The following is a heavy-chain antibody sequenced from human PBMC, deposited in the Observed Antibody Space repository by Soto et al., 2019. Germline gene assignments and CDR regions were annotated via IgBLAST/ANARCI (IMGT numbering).Heavy chain of an antibody. D-gene: IGHD6-19*01. CDR3: VKDTRAVTGHEYFQH. CDR1: GFTFSSYA. J-gene: IGHJ1*01. Sequence: GGSLRLSCSASGFTFSSYAMHWVGQAPGKGLEYASGISSNGGTTYYVDSAKGRFIISRDNSKNTLYLQLSSLRTEDTAVYYCVKDTRAVTGHEYFQHWGLGTLVTVSS. V-gene: IGHV3-64D*06. CDR2: ISSNGGTT.